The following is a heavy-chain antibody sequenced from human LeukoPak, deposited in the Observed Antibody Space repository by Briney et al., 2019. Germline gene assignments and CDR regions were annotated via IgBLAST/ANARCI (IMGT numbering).Heavy chain of an antibody. D-gene: IGHD3-10*01. CDR1: GFTFSSYD. CDR2: ISSSSSYI. Sequence: PVGSLRRSRAASGFTFSSYDMNWVRQAPGKVLEWVSSISSSSSYIYYADSVKGRFTISRDNAKNSLYLQMNSLRAEDTAVYYCAKEVYYYGSGSYYIDYWGQGTLVTVSS. CDR3: AKEVYYYGSGSYYIDY. V-gene: IGHV3-21*01. J-gene: IGHJ4*02.